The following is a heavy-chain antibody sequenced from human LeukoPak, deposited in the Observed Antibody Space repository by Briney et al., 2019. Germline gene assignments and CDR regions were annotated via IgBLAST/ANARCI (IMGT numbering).Heavy chain of an antibody. V-gene: IGHV3-23*01. D-gene: IGHD1-26*01. J-gene: IGHJ4*02. Sequence: GGSLRLSCAASGFSFSSYAMSWVRQAPGQGLEWVSSVSESGDGTYYADSVMGRFIISRDNSRKTFHLQMDSLRADDTAIYYCAKGKVNLLGALDFWGQGTLVTVSS. CDR2: VSESGDGT. CDR3: AKGKVNLLGALDF. CDR1: GFSFSSYA.